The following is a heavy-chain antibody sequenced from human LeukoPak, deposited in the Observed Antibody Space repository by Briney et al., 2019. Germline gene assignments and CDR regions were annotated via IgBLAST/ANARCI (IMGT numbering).Heavy chain of an antibody. CDR3: ARDRVLLWFGELLY. CDR1: GFTFSSYG. V-gene: IGHV3-33*01. Sequence: GGSLRLSCAASGFTFSSYGMHWVRQAPGKGLEWVAVIWYDGSNKYYADSVKGRFTISRDNSKNTLYLQMNSPRAEDTAVYYCARDRVLLWFGELLYWGQGTLVTVSS. J-gene: IGHJ4*02. D-gene: IGHD3-10*01. CDR2: IWYDGSNK.